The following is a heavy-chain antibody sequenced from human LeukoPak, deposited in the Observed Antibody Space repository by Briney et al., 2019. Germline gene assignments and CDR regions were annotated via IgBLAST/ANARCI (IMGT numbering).Heavy chain of an antibody. CDR2: ISSSSSYI. J-gene: IGHJ4*02. CDR3: ARDWYYGSGSYHFDY. CDR1: GFNFITYG. Sequence: GGSLRLSCAASGFNFITYGMIWVRQAPGKGLEWVSSISSSSSYIYYADSVKGRFTISRDNAKNSLYLQMNSLRAEDTAVYYCARDWYYGSGSYHFDYWGQGTLVTVSS. D-gene: IGHD3-10*01. V-gene: IGHV3-21*01.